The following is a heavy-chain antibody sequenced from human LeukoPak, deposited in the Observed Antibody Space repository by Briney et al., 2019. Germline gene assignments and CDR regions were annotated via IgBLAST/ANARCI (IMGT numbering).Heavy chain of an antibody. Sequence: GGSLRLSCAASGFTFSSYSMNWVRQAPGKGLEWVSSISSSSSYIYYADSVKGRFTISRDNAKNSLYLQMNSLRAEDTAVYYCARPCSGGSGGNLDYWGQGTLVTVSS. V-gene: IGHV3-21*01. CDR3: ARPCSGGSGGNLDY. J-gene: IGHJ4*02. CDR2: ISSSSSYI. CDR1: GFTFSSYS. D-gene: IGHD2-15*01.